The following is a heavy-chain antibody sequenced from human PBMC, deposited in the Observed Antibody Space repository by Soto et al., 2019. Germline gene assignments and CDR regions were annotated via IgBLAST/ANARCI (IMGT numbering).Heavy chain of an antibody. CDR3: ANADYSSSWHHPGPGVPLDYYGMDV. CDR2: ISYDGSNK. J-gene: IGHJ6*02. CDR1: GFTFSSYG. Sequence: GGSLRLSCAASGFTFSSYGMHWVRQAPGKGLEWVAVISYDGSNKYYADSVKGRFTISRDNSKNTLYLQMNSLRAEDTAVYYCANADYSSSWHHPGPGVPLDYYGMDVWGQGTTVTVSS. D-gene: IGHD6-13*01. V-gene: IGHV3-30*18.